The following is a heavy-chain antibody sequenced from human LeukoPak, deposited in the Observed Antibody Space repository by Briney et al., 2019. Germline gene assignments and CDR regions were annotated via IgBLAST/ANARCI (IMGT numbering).Heavy chain of an antibody. V-gene: IGHV4-59*01. Sequence: SETLSLTCTVSGGSISSYYWSWIRQPPGKGLEWIGYIYYSGSTNYNPSLKSRVTISVDTSKNQFSLKLSSVTAADTAVYYCARAVYGDLKVGLYDYWGQGTLITVSS. J-gene: IGHJ4*02. D-gene: IGHD4-17*01. CDR1: GGSISSYY. CDR2: IYYSGST. CDR3: ARAVYGDLKVGLYDY.